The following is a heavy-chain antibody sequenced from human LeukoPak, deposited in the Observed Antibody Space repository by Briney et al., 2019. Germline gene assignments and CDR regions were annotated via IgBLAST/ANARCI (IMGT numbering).Heavy chain of an antibody. CDR2: ISTSGST. Sequence: SETLSLTRTVSGDSISGFYWSWIRQPAGKGLQWIGRISTSGSTNYNPSLKSRVTMSVGRSTNEFSLTVRSVTAADTALYYCARGLPSYGDYVDYYFYMDVWGKGTTVTVSS. V-gene: IGHV4-4*07. CDR1: GDSISGFY. J-gene: IGHJ6*03. CDR3: ARGLPSYGDYVDYYFYMDV. D-gene: IGHD4-17*01.